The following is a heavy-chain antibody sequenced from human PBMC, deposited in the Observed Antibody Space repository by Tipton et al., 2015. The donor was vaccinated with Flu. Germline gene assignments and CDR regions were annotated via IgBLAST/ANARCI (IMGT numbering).Heavy chain of an antibody. CDR1: GRSISSSNYY. CDR3: ARDGAIFGVVTPFGY. D-gene: IGHD3-3*01. Sequence: TLSLTCTVSGRSISSSNYYWGWIRQPPGKGLEWIGSIYYSGSTYYNPSLKSRVTISVDTSKNQFSLKLSSVTAADTAVYYCARDGAIFGVVTPFGYWGQGTLVTVSS. V-gene: IGHV4-39*07. CDR2: IYYSGST. J-gene: IGHJ4*02.